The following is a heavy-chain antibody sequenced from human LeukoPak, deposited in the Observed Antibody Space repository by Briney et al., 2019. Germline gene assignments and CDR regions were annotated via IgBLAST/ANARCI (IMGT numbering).Heavy chain of an antibody. CDR3: ARGPTGYYTLDY. CDR2: IKQDGSEK. Sequence: GGSLRLSCAASGFTFSSYSMNWVRQAPGKGLEWVANIKQDGSEKYYVDSVKGRFTISRDNAKNSLSLQMNSLRAEDTAVYYCARGPTGYYTLDYWGQGTLVTVSS. V-gene: IGHV3-7*04. CDR1: GFTFSSYS. D-gene: IGHD3/OR15-3a*01. J-gene: IGHJ4*02.